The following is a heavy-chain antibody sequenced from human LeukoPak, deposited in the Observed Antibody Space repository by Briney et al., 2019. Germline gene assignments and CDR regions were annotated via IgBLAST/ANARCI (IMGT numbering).Heavy chain of an antibody. CDR2: IYYSGST. Sequence: SETLSLTCTDSGGSISSYYWSWIRQPPGKGLEWIGYIYYSGSTNYNPSLKSRVTISVDTSKNQFSLKLSSVTAADTAVYYCARDRSSSSWYWFDPWGQGTLVTVSS. CDR3: ARDRSSSSWYWFDP. D-gene: IGHD6-13*01. J-gene: IGHJ5*02. V-gene: IGHV4-59*01. CDR1: GGSISSYY.